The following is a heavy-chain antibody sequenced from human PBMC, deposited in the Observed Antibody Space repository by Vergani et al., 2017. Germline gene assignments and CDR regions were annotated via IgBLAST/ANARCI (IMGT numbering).Heavy chain of an antibody. CDR1: GGSISSGGYY. CDR3: ARGGGACSSTSCYYYYGMDV. D-gene: IGHD2-2*01. V-gene: IGHV4-31*03. Sequence: QVQLQESGPGLVKPSQTLSLTCTVSGGSISSGGYYWSWIRQHPGKGLEWIGYIYYSGSTYYNPSLKSRVTISVDTSTNQFSLKLSSVTAADTAVYYCARGGGACSSTSCYYYYGMDVWGQGTTVTVSS. CDR2: IYYSGST. J-gene: IGHJ6*02.